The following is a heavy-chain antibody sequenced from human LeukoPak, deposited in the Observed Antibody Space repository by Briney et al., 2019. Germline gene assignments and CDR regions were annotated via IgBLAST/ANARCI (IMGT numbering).Heavy chain of an antibody. J-gene: IGHJ4*02. V-gene: IGHV1-18*01. CDR1: GYTFTSYG. CDR3: ARARWQNPHFDY. CDR2: ISTYNGNT. D-gene: IGHD4-23*01. Sequence: GASVKVSCKASGYTFTSYGISWVRQAPGQGLEWMGWISTYNGNTNYVQKLQGRVTMTTDTSTSTAYMELRSLRSDDTAVYYCARARWQNPHFDYWGQGTLVTVSS.